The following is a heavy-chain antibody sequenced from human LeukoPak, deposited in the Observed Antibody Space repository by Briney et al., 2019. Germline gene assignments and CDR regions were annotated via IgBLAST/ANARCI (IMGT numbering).Heavy chain of an antibody. J-gene: IGHJ4*02. CDR1: GFTFSSYW. D-gene: IGHD3-22*01. Sequence: PGGSLRLSCAASGFTFSSYWMSWVRQTPGKGLEWVANIKQDGSEKYYVDSVKGRFTISRDNAKNSLYLQMNSLRAEDTAVYYCARNYYDSSGYYYHDYWGQGTLVTVSS. V-gene: IGHV3-7*02. CDR3: ARNYYDSSGYYYHDY. CDR2: IKQDGSEK.